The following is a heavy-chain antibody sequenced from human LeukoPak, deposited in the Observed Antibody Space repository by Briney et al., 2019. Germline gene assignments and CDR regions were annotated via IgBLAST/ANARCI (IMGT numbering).Heavy chain of an antibody. V-gene: IGHV1-2*02. D-gene: IGHD3-10*01. CDR3: ARGGSKSYLTFDH. CDR1: GYTFTGYY. Sequence: ASVKVSCKASGYTFTGYYMHWVRQAPGQGLEWMGWINPNSGDTNYAQKFHGRVTMTSDTSISTAYMELSRLRSDDTAVYFCARGGSKSYLTFDHWGQGTLVTVSS. J-gene: IGHJ4*02. CDR2: INPNSGDT.